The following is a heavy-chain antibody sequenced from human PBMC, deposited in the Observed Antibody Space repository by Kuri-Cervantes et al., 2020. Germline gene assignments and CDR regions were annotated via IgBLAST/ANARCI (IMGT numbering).Heavy chain of an antibody. V-gene: IGHV1-69*05. Sequence: SVKVSCKASGGTFSSYAISWVRQAPGQGLEWMGGIIPIFGTANYAQKLQGRVTMTTDTSTSTAYMELRSLRSDDTAAYYCARGPGFGVVIMPTHYMDVWGKGTTVTVSS. CDR2: IIPIFGTA. CDR3: ARGPGFGVVIMPTHYMDV. D-gene: IGHD3-3*01. CDR1: GGTFSSYA. J-gene: IGHJ6*03.